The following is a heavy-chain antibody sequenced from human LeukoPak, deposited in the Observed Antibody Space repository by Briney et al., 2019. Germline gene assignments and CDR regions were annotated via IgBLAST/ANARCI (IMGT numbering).Heavy chain of an antibody. J-gene: IGHJ4*02. CDR3: ARAGGARWVDY. CDR1: GGSISRSDHY. D-gene: IGHD2-8*02. CDR2: IYYNGIT. V-gene: IGHV4-61*05. Sequence: SETLSLTCSVSGGSISRSDHYWSWIRQPPGKGLEWIGNIYYNGITNYNPSLKSRVTISVDKSKNQFSLKLSSVTAADTAVYYCARAGGARWVDYWGQGTLVTVSS.